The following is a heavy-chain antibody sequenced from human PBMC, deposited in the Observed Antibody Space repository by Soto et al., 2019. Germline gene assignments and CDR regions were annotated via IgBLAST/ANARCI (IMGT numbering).Heavy chain of an antibody. J-gene: IGHJ6*02. Sequence: GGSLRLSCAASGFTFSSYAMSWVRQAPGKGLEWVSAISGSGGSTYYADSVKGRFTISRDNSKNTLYLQMNSLRAEDTAVYYCATGKRTTKYYDFWSGLYYYGMDVWGQGTTVTVSS. CDR2: ISGSGGST. D-gene: IGHD3-3*01. CDR1: GFTFSSYA. CDR3: ATGKRTTKYYDFWSGLYYYGMDV. V-gene: IGHV3-23*01.